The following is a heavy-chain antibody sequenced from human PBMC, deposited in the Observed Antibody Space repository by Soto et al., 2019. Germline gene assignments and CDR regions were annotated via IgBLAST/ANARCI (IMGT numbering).Heavy chain of an antibody. Sequence: ASVKVSCKASGYRFIDYFMHWVRRAPGQGLEWMGWINPKIGGTKIAQKFQGRTTMTRDTSINTVFMELSRLTSDDTAVYFCAREYNGNYQGWIVYWGLGTMVNVSS. CDR3: AREYNGNYQGWIVY. D-gene: IGHD1-26*01. CDR1: GYRFIDYF. V-gene: IGHV1-2*02. CDR2: INPKIGGT. J-gene: IGHJ1*01.